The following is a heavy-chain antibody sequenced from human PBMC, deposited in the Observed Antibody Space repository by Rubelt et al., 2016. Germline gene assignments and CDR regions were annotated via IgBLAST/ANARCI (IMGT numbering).Heavy chain of an antibody. CDR2: IFHSGST. V-gene: IGHV4-39*07. CDR3: ARLRGYGED. J-gene: IGHJ4*02. D-gene: IGHD4/OR15-4a*01. CDR1: GGSISSSSYY. Sequence: QLQLQESGPGLVKPSETLSLTCTVSGGSISSSSYYWGWIRQPPGKGLEWIGSIFHSGSTYDNPSLKSRVTMSVDTSKNQFSLILNSVNAADTAVYYCARLRGYGEDWGQGTLVTVSS.